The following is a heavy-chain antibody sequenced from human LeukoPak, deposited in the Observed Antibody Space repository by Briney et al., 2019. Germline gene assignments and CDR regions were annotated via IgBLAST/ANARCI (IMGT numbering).Heavy chain of an antibody. J-gene: IGHJ4*02. Sequence: GGSLRLSCAASGFTFDDYGMSWVRQAPGKGLEWVSGINWNGGSTGYADSVKGRFTISRDNAKNSLYLQMNSLRAEDTALYYCARDPGGDGYNTNFDYWGREPWSPSPQ. CDR1: GFTFDDYG. D-gene: IGHD5-24*01. V-gene: IGHV3-20*04. CDR2: INWNGGST. CDR3: ARDPGGDGYNTNFDY.